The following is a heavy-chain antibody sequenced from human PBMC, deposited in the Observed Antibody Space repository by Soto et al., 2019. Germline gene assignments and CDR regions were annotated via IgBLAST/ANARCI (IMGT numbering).Heavy chain of an antibody. V-gene: IGHV1-69*13. CDR2: IIPIFGTA. D-gene: IGHD6-13*01. J-gene: IGHJ4*02. CDR3: AKDSLPGIAAAGTVY. Sequence: SVKVSCKASGGTFSSYAISWVRQAPGQGLEWMGGIIPIFGTANYAQKFQGRVTITADESTSTAYMELSSLRSEDTAVYYCAKDSLPGIAAAGTVYWGQGTLVTVSS. CDR1: GGTFSSYA.